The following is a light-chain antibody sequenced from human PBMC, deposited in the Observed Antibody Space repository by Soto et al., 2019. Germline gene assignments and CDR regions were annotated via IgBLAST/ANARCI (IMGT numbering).Light chain of an antibody. Sequence: VMTQSPASLSVSPGERATLSCRASESVSSNLAWYQQKPGQGPRLLIYGASTRATGIPARFSGSGSGTEFTLTINSLQSEDFAVYYCQQYSYSPRTFGQGTKLEIK. CDR3: QQYSYSPRT. J-gene: IGKJ2*02. CDR2: GAS. CDR1: ESVSSN. V-gene: IGKV3-15*01.